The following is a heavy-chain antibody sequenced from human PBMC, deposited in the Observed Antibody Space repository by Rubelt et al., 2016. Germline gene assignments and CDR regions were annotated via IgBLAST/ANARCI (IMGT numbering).Heavy chain of an antibody. Sequence: QVQLVQSGAEVKKPGSSVKVSCKASGGTFSSYAISWVRQAPGPGLEWLGRIIPILAIANYAPKLPGGVTMTTDKATSTAYMERRSLRSDDAAVYYWARDPPPIRGGIKTPTDGGQGTLVTVSS. V-gene: IGHV1-69*04. CDR2: IIPILAIA. CDR1: GGTFSSYA. D-gene: IGHD3-10*01. J-gene: IGHJ4*02. CDR3: ARDPPPIRGGIKTPTD.